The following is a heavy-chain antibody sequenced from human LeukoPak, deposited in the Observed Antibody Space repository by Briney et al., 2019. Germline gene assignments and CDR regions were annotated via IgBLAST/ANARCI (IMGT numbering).Heavy chain of an antibody. Sequence: GGSLRLSCAASGFTFTTYWMSWVRQPPGKGLEWVANIKQDGTEKYYVDSVKGRFTISRDNAKNSLYLQMNYLRAEDTAVYYCARGGDYSGWFDPWGRGTLVTVSS. CDR1: GFTFTTYW. CDR3: ARGGDYSGWFDP. D-gene: IGHD1-26*01. CDR2: IKQDGTEK. V-gene: IGHV3-7*01. J-gene: IGHJ5*02.